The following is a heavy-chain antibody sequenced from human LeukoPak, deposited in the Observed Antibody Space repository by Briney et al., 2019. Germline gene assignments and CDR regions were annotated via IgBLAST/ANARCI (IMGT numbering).Heavy chain of an antibody. CDR1: GFTFSNYG. CDR2: IWYDGSN. Sequence: GGSLILSCAASGFTFSNYGMHWVRQAPGKGLEWVAVIWYDGSNNYADSVKGRFTISRDNSKNTLYLQMTSLRAEDTAVYYCNRGATGEGGFGYWGQGTLVTVSS. J-gene: IGHJ4*02. V-gene: IGHV3-33*01. D-gene: IGHD1-26*01. CDR3: NRGATGEGGFGY.